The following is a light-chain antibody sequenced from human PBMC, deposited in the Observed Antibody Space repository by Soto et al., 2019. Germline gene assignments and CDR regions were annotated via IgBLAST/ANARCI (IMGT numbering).Light chain of an antibody. V-gene: IGLV1-40*01. CDR3: AAWDDDLNVLM. J-gene: IGLJ3*02. Sequence: QSVLTQPPSVSGAPGQRVTLSCTGNSSNLGAGYDVHWYQQLPGAAPKLVIFGNRNRPSGVPERFSGSKSGTSASLAITGLQAEDEADYYCAAWDDDLNVLMFGGGTKLTVL. CDR1: SSNLGAGYD. CDR2: GNR.